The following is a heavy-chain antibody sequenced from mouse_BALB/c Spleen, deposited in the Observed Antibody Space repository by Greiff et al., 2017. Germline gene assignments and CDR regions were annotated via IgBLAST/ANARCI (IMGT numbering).Heavy chain of an antibody. J-gene: IGHJ2*01. D-gene: IGHD1-2*01. CDR1: GFTFSSFG. CDR3: ARFTTASPFDY. CDR2: ISSGSSTI. Sequence: EVHLVESGGGLVQPGGSRKLSCAASGFTFSSFGMHWVRQAPEKGLEWVAYISSGSSTIYYADTVKGRFTISRDNPKNTLFLQMTSLRSEDTAMYYCARFTTASPFDYWGQGTTLTVSS. V-gene: IGHV5-17*02.